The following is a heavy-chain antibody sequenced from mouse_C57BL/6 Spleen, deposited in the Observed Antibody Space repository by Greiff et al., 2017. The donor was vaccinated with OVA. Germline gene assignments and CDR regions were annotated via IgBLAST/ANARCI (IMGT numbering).Heavy chain of an antibody. D-gene: IGHD1-1*01. CDR2: ISSGSSTN. CDR1: GFTFSDYG. J-gene: IGHJ2*01. V-gene: IGHV5-17*01. Sequence: EVQLVESGGGLVKPGGSLKLSCAASGFTFSDYGMHWVRQAPEKGLEWVAYISSGSSTNYYADTVKGRFTISRDNAKNTLFLQMTSLRSEDTAMYYCARGLRSYFDYWGQGTTLTVSS. CDR3: ARGLRSYFDY.